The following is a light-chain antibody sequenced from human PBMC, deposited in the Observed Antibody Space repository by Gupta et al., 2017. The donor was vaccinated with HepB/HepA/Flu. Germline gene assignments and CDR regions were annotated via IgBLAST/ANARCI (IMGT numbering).Light chain of an antibody. CDR1: HSISAY. J-gene: IGKJ2*01. Sequence: DIQMTQSPSSLSASVGDRVTITCRASHSISAYLNWYQQKPGRAPRLLIYGASNLQTGVPSRFSGSGSGTDFTLTISRLQPEDVATFYCQQSYINPSTFGQGTKVEI. V-gene: IGKV1-39*01. CDR3: QQSYINPST. CDR2: GAS.